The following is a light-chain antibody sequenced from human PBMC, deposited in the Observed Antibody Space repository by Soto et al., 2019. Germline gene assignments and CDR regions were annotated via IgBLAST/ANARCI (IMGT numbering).Light chain of an antibody. CDR1: SSNIGSNT. CDR2: SHN. V-gene: IGLV1-44*01. J-gene: IGLJ1*01. CDR3: AAWDDSLNGDV. Sequence: QSVLTQPPSASGTPGQRVTISCSGSSSNIGSNTVNWYQQLPGTAPKLLIYSHNQRPSGVPDRFSGSKSAGTSASLAISGLQSEDESDYYCAAWDDSLNGDVFGTGTQLTVL.